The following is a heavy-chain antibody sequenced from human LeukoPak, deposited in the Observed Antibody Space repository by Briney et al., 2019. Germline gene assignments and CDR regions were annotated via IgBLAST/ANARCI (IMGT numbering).Heavy chain of an antibody. J-gene: IGHJ4*02. CDR2: ISSGSSVI. CDR1: GFTFSTFA. Sequence: PGGSLRLSCAASGFTFSTFAMNWVRQAPGKGLEWVSYISSGSSVIYYADSVKGRLTISRDNSKNSLYLQMNSLRTEDTALYYCAKDRRYGDYVEGFDYWGQGTLVTVSS. D-gene: IGHD4-17*01. CDR3: AKDRRYGDYVEGFDY. V-gene: IGHV3-48*04.